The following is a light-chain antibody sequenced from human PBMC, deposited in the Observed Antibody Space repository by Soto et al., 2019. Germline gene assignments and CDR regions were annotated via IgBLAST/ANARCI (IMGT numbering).Light chain of an antibody. CDR3: ASWDDSLNGHV. CDR1: SSNIASNT. CDR2: SND. J-gene: IGLJ1*01. V-gene: IGLV1-44*01. Sequence: QSVLTQPPSASGTPGQRVTVSCSGSSSNIASNTVHWYQQLPGTAPKLLIYSNDQRPSGVPDRFSASKSGTSASLAISGLQAEDEADYYCASWDDSLNGHVFGTGSKVTVL.